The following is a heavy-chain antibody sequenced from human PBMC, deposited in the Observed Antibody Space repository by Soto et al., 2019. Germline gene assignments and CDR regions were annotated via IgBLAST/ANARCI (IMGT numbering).Heavy chain of an antibody. D-gene: IGHD3-10*01. Sequence: EVQLLESGGGLVQPGGSLRLSCAASGFTFNNYAMGWVRQAPGKGLEWVSALTGSGSDTYYLDSVKGRFTISRDNSKNTLFLQVNSLRAEDTAIYYCAKLGSSAWSPHYYFDYWGQGTLVTVSS. J-gene: IGHJ4*02. CDR2: LTGSGSDT. V-gene: IGHV3-23*01. CDR3: AKLGSSAWSPHYYFDY. CDR1: GFTFNNYA.